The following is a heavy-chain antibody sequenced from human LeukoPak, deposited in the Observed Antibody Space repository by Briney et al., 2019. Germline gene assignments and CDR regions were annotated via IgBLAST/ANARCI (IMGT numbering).Heavy chain of an antibody. CDR3: ARVMGLVPTAIVYNWFDA. Sequence: SETLSLTCTVSGGSISSYYWSWIRQPAGKGLEWIGRIYTSGSTNYNPSLKSRVTMSVDTSKNQFSLKLSSVTAADTAVYYCARVMGLVPTAIVYNWFDAWGQGTLVTVSS. D-gene: IGHD2-2*01. J-gene: IGHJ5*02. V-gene: IGHV4-4*07. CDR2: IYTSGST. CDR1: GGSISSYY.